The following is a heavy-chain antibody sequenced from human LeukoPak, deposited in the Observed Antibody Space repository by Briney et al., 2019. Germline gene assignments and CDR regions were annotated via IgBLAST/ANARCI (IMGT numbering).Heavy chain of an antibody. CDR2: IYHSGST. J-gene: IGHJ3*02. V-gene: IGHV4-4*02. CDR1: GGSISSSNW. D-gene: IGHD3-16*02. CDR3: ARSREDDYVWGSYRYDRSDAFDI. Sequence: PSGTLSLTCAVSGGSISSSNWWSWVRQPPGKGLEWIGEIYHSGSTNYNPSLKSRVTISVDKSKNQFSLKLSSVTAADTAVYYCARSREDDYVWGSYRYDRSDAFDIWGQGTMVTVSS.